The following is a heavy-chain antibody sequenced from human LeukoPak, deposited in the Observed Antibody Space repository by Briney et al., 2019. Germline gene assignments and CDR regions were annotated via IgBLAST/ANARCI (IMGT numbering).Heavy chain of an antibody. V-gene: IGHV3-30*03. CDR1: GFTFSSYD. CDR3: TRGEYNWNDLHL. CDR2: ISYDGSNK. D-gene: IGHD1-20*01. Sequence: GGSLRLSCAASGFTFSSYDMHWVRQAPGKGLEWVAVISYDGSNKYYADSVKGRFTISRDNSKNTLYLQMNSLRAEDTAVYYCTRGEYNWNDLHLWGQGTLVTVSS. J-gene: IGHJ5*02.